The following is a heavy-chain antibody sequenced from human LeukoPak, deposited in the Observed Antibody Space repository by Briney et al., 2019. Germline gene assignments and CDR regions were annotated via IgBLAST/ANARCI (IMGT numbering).Heavy chain of an antibody. Sequence: GGSLRLSCAASGFTFSDYYMSWIRQAPGKGLEWVSYISSSGGTIYYADSVKGRFTISRDNAKNSLYLQMNSLRAEDTAVYYCARDKGYYDSSGSIDYWGQGTLVTVSS. CDR3: ARDKGYYDSSGSIDY. CDR1: GFTFSDYY. V-gene: IGHV3-11*01. CDR2: ISSSGGTI. D-gene: IGHD3-22*01. J-gene: IGHJ4*02.